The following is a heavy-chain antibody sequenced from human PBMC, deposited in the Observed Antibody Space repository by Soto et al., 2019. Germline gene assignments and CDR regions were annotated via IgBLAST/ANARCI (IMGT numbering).Heavy chain of an antibody. CDR1: GFTFGDYA. Sequence: EVQLVESGGGLVQPGRTLRLSCAASGFTFGDYAMHWARQAPGKGLEWVSGISWNSATIAYADSVKGRFTISRNNAQKSLYLQMKALTTDDTALYYCAKVAVTGPLFYYYYIDVWGQGTTVTVSS. D-gene: IGHD2-15*01. CDR2: ISWNSATI. J-gene: IGHJ6*03. CDR3: AKVAVTGPLFYYYYIDV. V-gene: IGHV3-9*01.